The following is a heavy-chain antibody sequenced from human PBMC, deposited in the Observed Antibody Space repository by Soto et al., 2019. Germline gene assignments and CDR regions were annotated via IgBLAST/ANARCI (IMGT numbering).Heavy chain of an antibody. V-gene: IGHV2-5*01. J-gene: IGHJ4*02. CDR2: VYWNDAK. CDR3: AHLNTRAYYFDY. Sequence: SGPTLVNPTPTLTLTCAFSGFPLGTSQVRVGWIRQPRGQALEWLAQVYWNDAKYYSLSLKTRLTITKDTSKNQVVLTMTNMDPVATATYVCAHLNTRAYYFDYGGQGARVTVS. CDR1: GFPLGTSQVR.